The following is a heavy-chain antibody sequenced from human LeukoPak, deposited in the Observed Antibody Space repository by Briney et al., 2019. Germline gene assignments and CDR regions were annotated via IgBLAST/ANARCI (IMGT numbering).Heavy chain of an antibody. CDR1: GFTFSSYS. V-gene: IGHV3-21*01. Sequence: PGGSLRLSCAASGFTFSSYSVNWVRQAPGKGLEWVSFISSSSSYIHYADSVKGRFTISRDNAKNSLYLQMNSLRAEDTAVCYCARDQGYYDILTAYSHGMDVWGQGTTVTVSS. CDR3: ARDQGYYDILTAYSHGMDV. D-gene: IGHD3-9*01. CDR2: ISSSSSYI. J-gene: IGHJ6*02.